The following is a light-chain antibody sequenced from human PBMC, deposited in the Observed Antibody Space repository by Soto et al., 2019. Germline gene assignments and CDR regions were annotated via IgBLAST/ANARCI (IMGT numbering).Light chain of an antibody. CDR3: GTWDFSLSARYV. CDR1: SSNIGSNY. CDR2: DNN. V-gene: IGLV1-51*01. Sequence: QSVLTQPPSVSAAPGQTVTISCSGSSSNIGSNYVSWYQQLPGTAPKLLIYDNNQRPSGIPDRFSGSKSGTSATLGITGLQTGDEADYYCGTWDFSLSARYVFGTGTKLTVL. J-gene: IGLJ1*01.